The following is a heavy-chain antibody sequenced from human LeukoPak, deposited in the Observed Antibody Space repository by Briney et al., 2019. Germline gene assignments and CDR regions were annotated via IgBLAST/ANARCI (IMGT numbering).Heavy chain of an antibody. J-gene: IGHJ4*02. CDR3: TTGVIPL. Sequence: GGSLRLSCAASGFTFSSYSLNWVRQAPGKGLEWVGRIKTKSDGGTTDYAAPVKGRFTISRDDSENTVYLQMNSLKTEDTAVYYCTTGVIPLWGQGTLVTVSS. CDR2: IKTKSDGGTT. D-gene: IGHD3-16*02. CDR1: GFTFSSYS. V-gene: IGHV3-15*01.